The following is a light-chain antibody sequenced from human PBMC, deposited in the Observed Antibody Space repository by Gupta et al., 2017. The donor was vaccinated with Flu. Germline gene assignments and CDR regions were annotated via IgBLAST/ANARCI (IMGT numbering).Light chain of an antibody. CDR2: SAS. V-gene: IGKV3-15*01. Sequence: PATLSVPPGERASHSCRASQSVSSNLAWYQQKPGQTPRLLNYSASNRAAGIPARFSGSGSGTYFTITIRSLQSEDFAVYYCQQGDDWPLSFGGGTKVEIK. CDR1: QSVSSN. CDR3: QQGDDWPLS. J-gene: IGKJ4*01.